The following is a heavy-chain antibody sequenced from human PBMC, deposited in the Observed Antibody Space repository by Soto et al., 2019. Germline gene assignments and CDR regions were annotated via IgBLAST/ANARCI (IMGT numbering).Heavy chain of an antibody. CDR3: ARLPVVVIALGYFDP. D-gene: IGHD2-21*01. Sequence: QLQLQESGPGLVKPSETLSLTCTVSGDSISSSYYWGLARQPPGKGLECIGAVYYTGFTYYNPSLESRLTISLDTSKNQFSLRLSSVTAADTAIYYCARLPVVVIALGYFDPWGPGTLVTVSS. CDR2: VYYTGFT. J-gene: IGHJ5*02. V-gene: IGHV4-39*01. CDR1: GDSISSSYY.